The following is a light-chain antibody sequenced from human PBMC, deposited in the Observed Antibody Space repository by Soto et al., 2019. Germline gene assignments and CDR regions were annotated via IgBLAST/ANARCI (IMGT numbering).Light chain of an antibody. CDR3: QQLNTYPLA. CDR2: AAS. CDR1: QGISSY. V-gene: IGKV1-9*01. J-gene: IGKJ4*01. Sequence: IQLTQSPSSLSASVGDRVTITCRASQGISSYLAWYQRKPGKAPKLLIYAASTLQSGVPSRFSGSGSGTDFTLTINSLQPEDFETYYCQQLNTYPLALGGGSKGDIK.